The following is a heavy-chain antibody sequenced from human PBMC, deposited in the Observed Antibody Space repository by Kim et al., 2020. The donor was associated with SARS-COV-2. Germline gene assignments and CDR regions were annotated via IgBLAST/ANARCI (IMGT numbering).Heavy chain of an antibody. CDR3: ARDRPSRGVVVVAATHGMDV. J-gene: IGHJ6*02. Sequence: RFTISRDNAKNSLYLQMNSLRAEDTAVYYCARDRPSRGVVVVAATHGMDVWGQGTTVTVSS. D-gene: IGHD2-15*01. V-gene: IGHV3-11*05.